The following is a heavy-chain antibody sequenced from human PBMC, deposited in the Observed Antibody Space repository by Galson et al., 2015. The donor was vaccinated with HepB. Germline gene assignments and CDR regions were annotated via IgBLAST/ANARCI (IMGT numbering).Heavy chain of an antibody. CDR2: IWYDGSNK. V-gene: IGHV3-33*08. J-gene: IGHJ4*02. CDR3: ARDRGATEASSWPEYYFDY. D-gene: IGHD2-2*01. Sequence: SLRLSCAASGFTFSSYGMHWVRQAPGKGLEWVAVIWYDGSNKYYADSVKGRFTISRDNSKNTLYLQMNSLRAEDTAVYYCARDRGATEASSWPEYYFDYWGQGTLVTVSS. CDR1: GFTFSSYG.